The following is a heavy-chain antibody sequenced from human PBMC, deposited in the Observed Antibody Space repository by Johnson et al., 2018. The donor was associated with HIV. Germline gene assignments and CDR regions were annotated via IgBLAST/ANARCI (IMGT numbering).Heavy chain of an antibody. CDR3: TTDKGVAAAGGGSVGAFDI. D-gene: IGHD6-13*01. V-gene: IGHV3-15*01. CDR1: GFTFSNAW. Sequence: VQLVESGGGVVQPGRSLRLSCAASGFTFSNAWMSWVRQAPGKGLEWVGRIKSKTDGGTTDYAAPVKGRFTISRDDSKNTLYLQMNRLKTEDTAVDYCTTDKGVAAAGGGSVGAFDIWGQGTMVTVSS. J-gene: IGHJ3*02. CDR2: IKSKTDGGTT.